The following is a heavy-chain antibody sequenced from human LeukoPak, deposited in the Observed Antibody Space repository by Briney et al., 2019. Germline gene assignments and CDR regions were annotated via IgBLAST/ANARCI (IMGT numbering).Heavy chain of an antibody. Sequence: GGSLRLSCAASGFTVSSNYMSWVRQAPGKGLEWVSVIYSGGSTYYADSVKGRSTISRDNSKNTLYLQMNSLRAEDTAVYYCARVTPYYDILTGYLPGYFDYWGQGTLVTVSS. CDR2: IYSGGST. CDR1: GFTVSSNY. D-gene: IGHD3-9*01. V-gene: IGHV3-53*01. J-gene: IGHJ4*02. CDR3: ARVTPYYDILTGYLPGYFDY.